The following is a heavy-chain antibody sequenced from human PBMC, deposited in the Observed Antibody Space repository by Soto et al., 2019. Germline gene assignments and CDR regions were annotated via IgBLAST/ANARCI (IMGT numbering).Heavy chain of an antibody. CDR1: GGSISSSSYY. J-gene: IGHJ4*02. CDR2: IYYSGST. D-gene: IGHD5-12*01. V-gene: IGHV4-39*01. CDR3: ARGEMATISIDY. Sequence: QLQLQESGPGLVKPSETLSLTCTVSGGSISSSSYYWGWIRQPPGKGLEWIGSIYYSGSTYYNPSLKSRVTISVDTSKNQCSLKLSSVTAADTAVYYCARGEMATISIDYWGQGTLVTVSS.